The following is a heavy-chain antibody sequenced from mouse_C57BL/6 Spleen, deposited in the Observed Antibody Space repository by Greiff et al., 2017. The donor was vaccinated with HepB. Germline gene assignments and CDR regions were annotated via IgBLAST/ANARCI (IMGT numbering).Heavy chain of an antibody. D-gene: IGHD3-2*02. CDR1: GFTFSSYA. J-gene: IGHJ3*01. CDR3: ARGAAQATGFAY. CDR2: ISDGGSYT. Sequence: EVKLVESGGGLVKPGGSLKLSCAASGFTFSSYAMSWVRQTPEKRLEWVATISDGGSYTYYPDNVKGRFTISRDNAKNNLYLQMSHLKSEDTAMYYCARGAAQATGFAYWGQGTLVTVSA. V-gene: IGHV5-4*03.